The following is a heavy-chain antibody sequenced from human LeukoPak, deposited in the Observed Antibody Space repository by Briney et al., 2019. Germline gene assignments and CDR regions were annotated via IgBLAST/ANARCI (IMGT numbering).Heavy chain of an antibody. Sequence: PSETLSLTCTVSGGSITSYYWSWIRQPPGKGLEWIGCAYYSGSTSYNPSLKSRVTISVDTSKNQFSLKLSSVTAADTAVYYCARVRRGSGSYYTFDYWGQGTLVTVSS. CDR3: ARVRRGSGSYYTFDY. J-gene: IGHJ4*02. D-gene: IGHD3-10*01. V-gene: IGHV4-59*01. CDR1: GGSITSYY. CDR2: AYYSGST.